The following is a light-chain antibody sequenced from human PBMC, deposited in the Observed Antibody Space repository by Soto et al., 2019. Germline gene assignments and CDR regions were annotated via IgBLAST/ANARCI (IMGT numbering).Light chain of an antibody. CDR1: QSVSSNY. CDR2: DVS. CDR3: KQYGISPT. V-gene: IGKV3-20*01. Sequence: DIVLTQSPGTLSLSPGERATLSCRSSQSVSSNYLAWYQQKPDQAPRLVIYDVSGRATGIPDRFSGRGSGTDFTLTISRLEPEDSAVYYCKQYGISPTFGQGTKVEIK. J-gene: IGKJ1*01.